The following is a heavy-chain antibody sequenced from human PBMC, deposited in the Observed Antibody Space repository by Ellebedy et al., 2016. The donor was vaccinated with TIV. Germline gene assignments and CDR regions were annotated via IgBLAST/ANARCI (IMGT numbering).Heavy chain of an antibody. CDR1: GCSFTTYW. J-gene: IGHJ4*02. Sequence: GESLKISCKGSGCSFTTYWIGWVRQMSGKGLEWMGIIYPGDSDTRYSPTFQGQVTISADKSISTAYLQWSSLKASDTAMYYCARVGEVAATPCSYWGQGTLVTVSS. D-gene: IGHD2-15*01. CDR2: IYPGDSDT. V-gene: IGHV5-51*01. CDR3: ARVGEVAATPCSY.